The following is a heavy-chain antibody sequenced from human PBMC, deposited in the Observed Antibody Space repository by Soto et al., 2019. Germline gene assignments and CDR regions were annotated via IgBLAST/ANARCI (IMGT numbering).Heavy chain of an antibody. CDR2: INHSGST. Sequence: SETLSLTCAVYGGSFSSDYWSWIRQPPGKGLEWIGEINHSGSTNYNPSLKSRVTISVDTSKNQFSLKLSSVTAADTAIYYCARLGGSGNYFPYFDCWGQG. V-gene: IGHV4-34*01. CDR3: ARLGGSGNYFPYFDC. J-gene: IGHJ4*02. CDR1: GGSFSSDY. D-gene: IGHD3-10*01.